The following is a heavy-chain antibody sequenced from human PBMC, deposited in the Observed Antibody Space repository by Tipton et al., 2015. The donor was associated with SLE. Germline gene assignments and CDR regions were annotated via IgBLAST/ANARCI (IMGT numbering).Heavy chain of an antibody. CDR1: GDSISATSYH. J-gene: IGHJ4*02. D-gene: IGHD1-14*01. CDR3: ARARRTTSSHFDY. CDR2: IYHTGST. V-gene: IGHV4-31*02. Sequence: PGLVKPSETLSLICTVSGDSISATSYHWGWVRQPPGKGLEWIGYIYHTGSTYYNPSLESRLTISIDTSKNQFSLRLTSMTPADTALYYCARARRTTSSHFDYWGQGTLVTVSS.